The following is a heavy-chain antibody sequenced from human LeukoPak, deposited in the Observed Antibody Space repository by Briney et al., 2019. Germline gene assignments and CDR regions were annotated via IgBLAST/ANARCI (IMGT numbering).Heavy chain of an antibody. CDR2: IYTSGST. CDR3: ARALTMVRGVIRTNWFDP. V-gene: IGHV4-61*02. CDR1: GGSISSGSYY. D-gene: IGHD3-10*01. Sequence: SQTLSLTCTVSGGSISSGSYYWSWIRQPAGKGLEWIGRIYTSGSTNYNPSLKSRVTISVDTSKNQFSLKLSSVTAADTAVYYCARALTMVRGVIRTNWFDPWGQGTLVTVSS. J-gene: IGHJ5*02.